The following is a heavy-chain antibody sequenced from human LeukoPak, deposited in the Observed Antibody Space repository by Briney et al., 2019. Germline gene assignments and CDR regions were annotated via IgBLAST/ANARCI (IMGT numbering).Heavy chain of an antibody. V-gene: IGHV3-48*04. CDR2: ISSGSDTL. D-gene: IGHD3-10*01. Sequence: PGGSLRLSCAASGFNFSLYSMNWVRQAPGKGLEWISYISSGSDTLYYAEAVKGRFTISRDNAKNSLYLQMNSLRAEDTAVYYCAREGGIMVWGVMEKAFDIWGQGTMVTVSS. CDR3: AREGGIMVWGVMEKAFDI. CDR1: GFNFSLYS. J-gene: IGHJ3*02.